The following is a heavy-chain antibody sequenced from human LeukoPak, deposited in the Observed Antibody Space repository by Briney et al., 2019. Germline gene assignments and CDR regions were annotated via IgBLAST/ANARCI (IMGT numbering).Heavy chain of an antibody. CDR2: IYYSGST. D-gene: IGHD3-10*02. J-gene: IGHJ4*02. CDR3: ARVFSVRGAYAY. Sequence: SETLSLTCSVSGDSISTSSYYWGWIRQPPGKGLEWIGTIYYSGSTYYNPSLTSRVTISVDTSKNRFSLKVTSVTAADTAVYYCARVFSVRGAYAYWGQGTLVSVSS. CDR1: GDSISTSSYY. V-gene: IGHV4-39*01.